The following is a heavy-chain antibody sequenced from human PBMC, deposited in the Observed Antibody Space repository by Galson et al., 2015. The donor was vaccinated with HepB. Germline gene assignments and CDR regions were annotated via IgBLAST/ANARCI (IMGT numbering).Heavy chain of an antibody. CDR2: IDPSDSYT. V-gene: IGHV5-10-1*01. Sequence: QSGAEVKKPGESLRISCKGSGYSFTSYWISWVRQMPGKGLEWMGRIDPSDSYTNYSPSFQGHVTISADKSISTAYLQWSSLKSSDTAMYYCARLLGYSNYPSYYYYGMDVWGQGTTVTVSS. CDR3: ARLLGYSNYPSYYYYGMDV. J-gene: IGHJ6*02. CDR1: GYSFTSYW. D-gene: IGHD4-11*01.